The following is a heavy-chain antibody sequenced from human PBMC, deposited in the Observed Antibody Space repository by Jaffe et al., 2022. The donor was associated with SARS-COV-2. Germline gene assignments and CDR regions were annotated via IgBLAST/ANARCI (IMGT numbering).Heavy chain of an antibody. D-gene: IGHD3-22*01. Sequence: EVQLVESGGGLVKPGGSLRLSCAASGFTFSSYSMNWVRQAPGKGLEWVSSISSSSSYIYYADSVKGRFTISRDNAKNSLYLQMNSLRAEDTAVYYCARDLGTPYDSSGYGEYNWFDPWGQGTLVTVSS. CDR3: ARDLGTPYDSSGYGEYNWFDP. CDR1: GFTFSSYS. V-gene: IGHV3-21*01. CDR2: ISSSSSYI. J-gene: IGHJ5*02.